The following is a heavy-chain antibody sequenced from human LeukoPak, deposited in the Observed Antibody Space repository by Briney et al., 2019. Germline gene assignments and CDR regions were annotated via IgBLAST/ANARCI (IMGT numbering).Heavy chain of an antibody. CDR1: GFTFSSYS. D-gene: IGHD4-17*01. Sequence: GGSLRLSCAASGFTFSSYSMNWVRQAPGKGLEWVAVISYDGSNKYYADSVKGRFTISRDNSKNTLYLQMNSLRAEDTAVYYCAKDWTTVTTSDYWGQGTLVTVSS. CDR2: ISYDGSNK. CDR3: AKDWTTVTTSDY. J-gene: IGHJ4*02. V-gene: IGHV3-30*18.